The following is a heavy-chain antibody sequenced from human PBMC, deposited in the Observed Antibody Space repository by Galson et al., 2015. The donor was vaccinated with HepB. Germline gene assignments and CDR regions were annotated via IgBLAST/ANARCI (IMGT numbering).Heavy chain of an antibody. CDR2: ISSGGGST. D-gene: IGHD3-16*01. J-gene: IGHJ4*02. V-gene: IGHV3-23*01. Sequence: SLRLSCAASGFTFSNYAMSWVRQVPGKGLEWVSTISSGGGSTYYADSVKGRSTISRDNSKSTLSLHMNSLRADDTAVYYCAKGVGRESSSRMRNSYDSWGQGTLVTVSS. CDR3: AKGVGRESSSRMRNSYDS. CDR1: GFTFSNYA.